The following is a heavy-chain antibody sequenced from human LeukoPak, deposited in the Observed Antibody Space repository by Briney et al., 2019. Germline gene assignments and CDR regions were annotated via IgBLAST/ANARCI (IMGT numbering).Heavy chain of an antibody. Sequence: SETLSLTCTVSGGSISSSSYYWGWIRQPPGKGLEWIGSIYYSGSTYYNPSLKSRVTISVDTSKNQFSLKLSSVTAADTAVYYCARYIVVVPAALRGYNWFDPWGQGTLVTVSS. D-gene: IGHD2-2*01. CDR2: IYYSGST. CDR3: ARYIVVVPAALRGYNWFDP. J-gene: IGHJ5*02. CDR1: GGSISSSSYY. V-gene: IGHV4-39*07.